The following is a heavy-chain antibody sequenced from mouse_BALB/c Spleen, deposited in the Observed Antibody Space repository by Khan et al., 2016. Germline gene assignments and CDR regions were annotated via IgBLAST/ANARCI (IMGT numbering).Heavy chain of an antibody. J-gene: IGHJ3*01. CDR3: TRGYGSSFVAWFTY. CDR2: IYPGDGDT. Sequence: QVQLQQSGSELARPGASVKLSCKASGYTFTNYWMQWIKQRPGQGLEWIGAIYPGDGDTRYTQTFEGKTTLTADTSSSTVYMQLDNLASEDSAVYYSTRGYGSSFVAWFTYWGQGTLVTVS. D-gene: IGHD1-1*01. V-gene: IGHV1-87*01. CDR1: GYTFTNYW.